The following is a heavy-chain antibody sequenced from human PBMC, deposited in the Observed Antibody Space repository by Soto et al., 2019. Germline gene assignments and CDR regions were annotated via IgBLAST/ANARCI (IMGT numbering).Heavy chain of an antibody. J-gene: IGHJ4*02. Sequence: GPTLVNPTETLTLTCTVSGFSLNNAEVGVTWVRQPPGRALEWLAHIFSGDEKSYSTSLKSRLAISRDTSKSQVVLTMTDVDPLDTATYYCARIREGFDYWGQGTLVTVSS. CDR3: ARIREGFDY. V-gene: IGHV2-26*01. CDR1: GFSLNNAEVG. CDR2: IFSGDEK.